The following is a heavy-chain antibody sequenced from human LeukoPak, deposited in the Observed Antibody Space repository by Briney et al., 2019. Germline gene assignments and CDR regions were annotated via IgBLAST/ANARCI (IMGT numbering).Heavy chain of an antibody. J-gene: IGHJ5*02. V-gene: IGHV3-66*01. CDR2: IYSGGST. Sequence: GGSLRLSRAASGFTVSSNYMSWVRQAPGKGLEWVSVIYSGGSTYYADSVKGRFTISRDNSKNTLYLQMNSLRAEDTAVYYCARVEEGTVLRFDPWGQGTLVTVSS. D-gene: IGHD4-17*01. CDR3: ARVEEGTVLRFDP. CDR1: GFTVSSNY.